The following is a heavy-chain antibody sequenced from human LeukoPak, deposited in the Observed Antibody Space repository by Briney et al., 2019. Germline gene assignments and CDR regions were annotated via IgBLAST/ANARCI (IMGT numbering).Heavy chain of an antibody. CDR3: ARVGSRYDFWSGYYSGFDY. CDR2: IYYSGST. Sequence: PSETLSLTCTVAGGSISSYYWSWIRHPPGKGLEWLGYIYYSGSTNYNPSLKSRVTISVDTSKNQFSLKLSSVTAADTAVYYCARVGSRYDFWSGYYSGFDYWGQGTLVTVSS. D-gene: IGHD3-3*01. J-gene: IGHJ4*02. CDR1: GGSISSYY. V-gene: IGHV4-59*01.